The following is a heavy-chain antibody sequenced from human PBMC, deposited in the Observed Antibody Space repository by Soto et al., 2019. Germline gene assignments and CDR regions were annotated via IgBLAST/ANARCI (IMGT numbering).Heavy chain of an antibody. CDR1: GYSFTSYW. J-gene: IGHJ3*02. Sequence: GESLKISCKGSGYSFTSYWISWVRQMPGKGLEWMGRIDPSDSYTNYSPSFQGHVTTSADKSISTAYLQWSSLKASDTAMYYCAGRGQLVLDAFDIWGQGTMVTVSS. V-gene: IGHV5-10-1*01. CDR3: AGRGQLVLDAFDI. D-gene: IGHD6-6*01. CDR2: IDPSDSYT.